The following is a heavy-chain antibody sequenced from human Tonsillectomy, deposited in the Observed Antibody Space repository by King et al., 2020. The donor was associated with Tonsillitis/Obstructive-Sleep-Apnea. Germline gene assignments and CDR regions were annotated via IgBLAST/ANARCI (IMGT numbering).Heavy chain of an antibody. J-gene: IGHJ1*01. Sequence: VQLQQWGAGLLKPSETLSLTCAVYGGSFSGYYGSWIRQPPGKGLEWIGEINQSGSTNYNPSLKSRVTISVDTSRNQFSLKLSSVTAADTAMYYCAGGGDNGARFGVVPPLGHWGQGTMVTVYS. V-gene: IGHV4-34*01. CDR2: INQSGST. D-gene: IGHD3-3*01. CDR1: GGSFSGYY. CDR3: AGGGDNGARFGVVPPLGH.